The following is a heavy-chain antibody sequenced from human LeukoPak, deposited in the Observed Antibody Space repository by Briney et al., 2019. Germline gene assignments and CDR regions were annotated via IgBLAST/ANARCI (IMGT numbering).Heavy chain of an antibody. CDR1: GGSISSYY. V-gene: IGHV4-59*12. CDR3: ARVKDPGGYYYYYYMDV. Sequence: SETLSLTCTVSGGSISSYYWSWIRQPPAKGLEWIGYIYYSGSTNYNPSLKSRVTISVDTSKNQFSLKLSSVTAADTAMYYCARVKDPGGYYYYYYMDVWGKGTTVTVSS. J-gene: IGHJ6*03. CDR2: IYYSGST. D-gene: IGHD3-16*01.